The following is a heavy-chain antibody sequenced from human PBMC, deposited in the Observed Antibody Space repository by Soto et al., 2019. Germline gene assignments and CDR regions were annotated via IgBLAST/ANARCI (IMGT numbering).Heavy chain of an antibody. Sequence: SETLSLTCTVSCGSIIGYYWSWIREPPGKGLESIGYVHYRGNTDYNPSLKSRVTISVDTSKNQFSLKLSSVTAADTAVYYCARGRYCSGDSCKSYFYYYGMDVWGQGTTVTVSS. CDR2: VHYRGNT. D-gene: IGHD2-15*01. CDR3: ARGRYCSGDSCKSYFYYYGMDV. V-gene: IGHV4-59*01. J-gene: IGHJ6*02. CDR1: CGSIIGYY.